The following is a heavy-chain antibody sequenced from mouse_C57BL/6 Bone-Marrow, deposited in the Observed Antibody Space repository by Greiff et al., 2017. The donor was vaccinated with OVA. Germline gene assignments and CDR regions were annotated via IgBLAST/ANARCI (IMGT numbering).Heavy chain of an antibody. CDR1: GYTFTSYW. Sequence: QVQLQQPGAELVMPGASVKLSCKASGYTFTSYWMHWVKQRPGQGLEWIGEIDPSDSYTNYNQKFEGKSTLTVDKSSSTAYMQLSSLTSEDSAVYYCARGAVVATNCDVWGTGTTVTVSA. V-gene: IGHV1-69*01. CDR2: IDPSDSYT. CDR3: ARGAVVATNCDV. J-gene: IGHJ1*03. D-gene: IGHD1-1*01.